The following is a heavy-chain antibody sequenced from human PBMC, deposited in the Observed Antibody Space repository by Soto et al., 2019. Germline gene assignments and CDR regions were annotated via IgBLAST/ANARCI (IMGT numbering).Heavy chain of an antibody. D-gene: IGHD6-19*01. Sequence: GASVKVSCKASGYTFTSYDINWVRQATGQGLEWMGWMNPNSGNTGYAQKFQGRVTMTRNTSISTAYMELSSLRSEDTAVYYCARGRYSSGWYFTPSYYYGMDVWGQGTTVTVS. V-gene: IGHV1-8*01. CDR3: ARGRYSSGWYFTPSYYYGMDV. J-gene: IGHJ6*02. CDR2: MNPNSGNT. CDR1: GYTFTSYD.